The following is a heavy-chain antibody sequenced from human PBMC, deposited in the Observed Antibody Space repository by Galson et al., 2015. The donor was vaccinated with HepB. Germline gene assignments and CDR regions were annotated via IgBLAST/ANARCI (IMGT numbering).Heavy chain of an antibody. CDR3: ARAGPRFGSGSYPYWYFDL. D-gene: IGHD3-10*01. CDR2: IKQDGSEK. CDR1: GFTFSSYW. J-gene: IGHJ2*01. V-gene: IGHV3-7*03. Sequence: LRLSCAASGFTFSSYWMSWVRQAPGKGLEWVANIKQDGSEKYYVDSVKGRFTISRDNAKNSLYLQMNSLRAEDTAVYYCARAGPRFGSGSYPYWYFDLWGRGTLVTVSS.